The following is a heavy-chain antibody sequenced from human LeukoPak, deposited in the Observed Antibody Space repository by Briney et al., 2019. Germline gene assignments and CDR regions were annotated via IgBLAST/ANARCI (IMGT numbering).Heavy chain of an antibody. D-gene: IGHD2-15*01. V-gene: IGHV3-30*18. Sequence: SGGSLRLSCAASGFTFSSYGMHWVRQAPGKGLEWVAVISYDGSNKYYADSVKGRFTISRDNSKNTLYLQMNSLRAEDTAVYYCAKAGYCSGGSCYYYGMDVWGQGTTVTVSS. CDR1: GFTFSSYG. CDR2: ISYDGSNK. CDR3: AKAGYCSGGSCYYYGMDV. J-gene: IGHJ6*02.